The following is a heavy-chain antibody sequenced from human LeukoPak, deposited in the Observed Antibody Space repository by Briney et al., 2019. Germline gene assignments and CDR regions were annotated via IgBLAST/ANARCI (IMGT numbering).Heavy chain of an antibody. V-gene: IGHV5-51*01. D-gene: IGHD2-2*01. CDR3: ARRSRGYCSSTSCFFDF. CDR2: ISPGDSDT. Sequence: GESLKISCKGSGYSFTSYWIAWVRHMRGKGLDWMGIISPGDSDTRNSPSFQGQVTISADKSISTAYLQWSSLKAADTAMYYCARRSRGYCSSTSCFFDFWGQGTLVTVSS. J-gene: IGHJ4*02. CDR1: GYSFTSYW.